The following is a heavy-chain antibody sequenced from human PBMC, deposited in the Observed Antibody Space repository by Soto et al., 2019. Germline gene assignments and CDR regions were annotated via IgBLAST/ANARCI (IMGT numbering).Heavy chain of an antibody. V-gene: IGHV4-31*03. CDR2: IYYSGST. J-gene: IGHJ6*02. CDR1: GGSISSGGYY. Sequence: QVQLQESGPGLVKPSQTLSLTCTVSGGSISSGGYYWSWIRQHPGKGLEGIGYIYYSGSTYYNPSLKSRVTISVDTSKNQFSLKLSSVTAADTAVYYCARVVRITIFGVVIAEGMDVWGQGTTVTVSS. D-gene: IGHD3-3*01. CDR3: ARVVRITIFGVVIAEGMDV.